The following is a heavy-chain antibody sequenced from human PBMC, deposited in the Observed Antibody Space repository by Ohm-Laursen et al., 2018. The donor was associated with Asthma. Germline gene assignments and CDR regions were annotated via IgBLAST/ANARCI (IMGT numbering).Heavy chain of an antibody. D-gene: IGHD6-13*01. V-gene: IGHV3-30*18. Sequence: SLRLSCTASGFTFNSYGIHWVRQAPGKGLEWVAVISFDGSNKYYADSVKGRFTTSRDNSKNTLYLQMNSLRAEDTAIYYCAKDVLGFVAAAQDWGQGTLVTVSS. CDR1: GFTFNSYG. CDR2: ISFDGSNK. J-gene: IGHJ4*02. CDR3: AKDVLGFVAAAQD.